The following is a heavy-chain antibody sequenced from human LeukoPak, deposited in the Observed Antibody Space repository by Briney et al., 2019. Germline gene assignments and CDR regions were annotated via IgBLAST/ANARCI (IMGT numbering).Heavy chain of an antibody. V-gene: IGHV3-9*01. CDR1: GFTFDDYA. Sequence: GRSLRLSCAASGFTFDDYAMHWVRQAPGKGLEWVSGISWNSGSIGYADSVKGRFTISRDNAKNSLYLQMNSLRAEDTALYYCAKDIGYDILTGDFDYWGQGTLVTVSS. J-gene: IGHJ4*02. CDR2: ISWNSGSI. CDR3: AKDIGYDILTGDFDY. D-gene: IGHD3-9*01.